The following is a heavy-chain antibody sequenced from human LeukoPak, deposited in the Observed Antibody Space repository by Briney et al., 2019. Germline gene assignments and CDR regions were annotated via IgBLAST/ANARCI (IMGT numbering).Heavy chain of an antibody. CDR2: IYHRDCDM. Sequence: GGPLQIPCKGSGCSSFKDWSGWARHPSAKSLEWRATIYHRDCDMIYSVSFQRQVSISVDKSISTSYLLWRSMHESDTAVFYCVRGWRGNFYDPAHNWGQGTMVTV. CDR3: VRGWRGNFYDPAHN. V-gene: IGHV5-51*01. D-gene: IGHD2/OR15-2a*01. CDR1: GCSSFKDW. J-gene: IGHJ4*02.